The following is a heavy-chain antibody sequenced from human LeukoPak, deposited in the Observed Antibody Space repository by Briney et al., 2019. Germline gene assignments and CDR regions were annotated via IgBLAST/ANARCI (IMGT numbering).Heavy chain of an antibody. CDR3: AAGDDMDY. V-gene: IGHV3-7*01. D-gene: IGHD1-1*01. Sequence: GGSLRLSCAVSGFTFSSYWMYWVRQAPGKGLEWVANIKQDGSEKFYVDSVRGRFTISRDNAKDPLYLQMNSLRAEDAALYYCAAGDDMDYWGQGTLVSVSS. CDR2: IKQDGSEK. J-gene: IGHJ4*02. CDR1: GFTFSSYW.